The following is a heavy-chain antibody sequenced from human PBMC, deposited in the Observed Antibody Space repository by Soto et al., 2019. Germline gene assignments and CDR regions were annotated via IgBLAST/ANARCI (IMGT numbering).Heavy chain of an antibody. Sequence: VSVKGSCKASGYTLTSYYMRWVRQAPGQGLEWMGIINPSGSRTSYAQKFQGRVTMTRDTSTSTVYMELSSLRSEDTAVYYCARDAYYYDSSGYLYNWFDPWGQGTLVTVSS. CDR2: INPSGSRT. CDR1: GYTLTSYY. CDR3: ARDAYYYDSSGYLYNWFDP. D-gene: IGHD3-22*01. J-gene: IGHJ5*02. V-gene: IGHV1-46*01.